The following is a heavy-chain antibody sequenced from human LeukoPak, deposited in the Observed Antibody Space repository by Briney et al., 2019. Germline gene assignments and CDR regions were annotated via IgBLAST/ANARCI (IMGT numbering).Heavy chain of an antibody. D-gene: IGHD3-22*01. CDR1: GFTFSSYG. V-gene: IGHV3-11*01. J-gene: IGHJ4*02. CDR3: AKDWGIVVVEYYFDY. CDR2: ISSSSYISGSGTAI. Sequence: GGSLRLSCAASGFTFSSYGMSWVRQAPGKGLEWISYISSSSYISGSGTAIYYADSVKGRFTVSRDNAKNSLYLQMNSLRAEDTALYYCAKDWGIVVVEYYFDYWGQGTLVTVSS.